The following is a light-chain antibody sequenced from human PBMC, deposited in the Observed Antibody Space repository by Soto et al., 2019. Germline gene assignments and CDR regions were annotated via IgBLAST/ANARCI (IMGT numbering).Light chain of an antibody. V-gene: IGKV1-8*01. CDR2: AAS. CDR3: QQSYRTPHT. Sequence: AIRMTQSPSSLSASTGDRVTITCRASQGISSYLAWYQQKPGKAPKLLISAASTLQSGVPSSFSGSGSGTDFTLTITSLQPEDFATYYCQQSYRTPHTFGQGTKLETK. CDR1: QGISSY. J-gene: IGKJ2*01.